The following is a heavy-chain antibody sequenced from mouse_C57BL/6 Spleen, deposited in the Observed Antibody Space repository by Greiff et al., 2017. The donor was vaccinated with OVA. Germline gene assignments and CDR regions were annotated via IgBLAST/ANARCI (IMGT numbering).Heavy chain of an antibody. J-gene: IGHJ4*01. CDR3: ASSTVVDAMDY. CDR2: ISSGGSYT. V-gene: IGHV5-6*01. CDR1: GFTFSSYG. D-gene: IGHD1-1*01. Sequence: EVNLVESGGDLVKPGGSLKLSCAASGFTFSSYGMSWVRQTPDKRLEWVATISSGGSYTYYPDSVKGRFTISRDNAKNTLYLQMSSLKSEDTAMYYCASSTVVDAMDYWGQGTSVTVSS.